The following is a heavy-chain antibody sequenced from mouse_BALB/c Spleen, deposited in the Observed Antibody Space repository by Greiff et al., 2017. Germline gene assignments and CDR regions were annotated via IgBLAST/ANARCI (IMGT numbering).Heavy chain of an antibody. CDR2: INTNYDST. J-gene: IGHJ3*01. CDR3: TSGKDPFAC. V-gene: IGHV1-18*01. CDR1: GYTFNDYY. D-gene: IGHD4-1*01. Sequence: EVQLQQSGPELVQPGASRKLSCKASGYTFNDYYMDWVTQNHGKSLEWIGNINTNYDSTSYNQKFKGKATLTEDKSSSTAYMQHSSPTSEDTAVYYCTSGKDPFACWGQGTLVTVSA.